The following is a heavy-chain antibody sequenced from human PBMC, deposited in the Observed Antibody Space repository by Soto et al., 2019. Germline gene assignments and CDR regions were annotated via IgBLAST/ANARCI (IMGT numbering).Heavy chain of an antibody. J-gene: IGHJ4*02. D-gene: IGHD6-19*01. Sequence: GGSLRHSYGASAFTLSSCSMRWFRQAPGKELEWISAISGSGGSTYYADSVKGRFTISRDNSKNTLYLQMNNLRAEDTAVYYCAKDDSSGYWGQGT. CDR1: AFTLSSCS. CDR2: ISGSGGST. CDR3: AKDDSSGY. V-gene: IGHV3-23*01.